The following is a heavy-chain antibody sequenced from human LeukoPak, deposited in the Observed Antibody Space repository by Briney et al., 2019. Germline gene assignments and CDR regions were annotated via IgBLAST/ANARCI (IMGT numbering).Heavy chain of an antibody. CDR1: GFTFSSYG. J-gene: IGHJ4*02. D-gene: IGHD4/OR15-4a*01. V-gene: IGHV3-30*02. Sequence: GGSLRLSCAASGFTFSSYGMHWVRQAPGKGLEWVAFIRFDGSDKYYADSVKGRFTISRDNSKNTLYLQMNSLRAEDTAVYYCAKDSYVAMTPSGGYFDYWGQGTLVTVSS. CDR3: AKDSYVAMTPSGGYFDY. CDR2: IRFDGSDK.